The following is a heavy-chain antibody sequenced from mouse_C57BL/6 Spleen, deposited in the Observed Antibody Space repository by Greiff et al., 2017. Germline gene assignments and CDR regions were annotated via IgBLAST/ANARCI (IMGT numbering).Heavy chain of an antibody. CDR1: GFTFSDFY. CDR3: ARDAVYYFDY. J-gene: IGHJ2*01. Sequence: EVNVVESGGGLVQSGRSLRLSCATSGFTFSDFYMEWVRQAPGKGLEWIAASRNKANDYPTEYSASVKGRFIVSRDTSQSILYLQMKALRAEDAAIDDCARDAVYYFDYGGQGTTLTVSS. CDR2: SRNKANDYPT. V-gene: IGHV7-1*01.